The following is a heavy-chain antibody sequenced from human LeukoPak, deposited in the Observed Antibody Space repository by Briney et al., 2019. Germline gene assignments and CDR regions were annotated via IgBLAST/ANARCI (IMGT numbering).Heavy chain of an antibody. CDR2: INPNSGGT. Sequence: GASVKVSCKASGYTFTGYYMHWVRQAPGQGLEWMGRINPNSGGTNYAQKFQGRVTMTRDTSISTAYMELSRLRSDDTAVYYCARDNGSAGGSSKAFDYWGQGTLVTVSS. V-gene: IGHV1-2*06. CDR1: GYTFTGYY. D-gene: IGHD1-26*01. CDR3: ARDNGSAGGSSKAFDY. J-gene: IGHJ4*02.